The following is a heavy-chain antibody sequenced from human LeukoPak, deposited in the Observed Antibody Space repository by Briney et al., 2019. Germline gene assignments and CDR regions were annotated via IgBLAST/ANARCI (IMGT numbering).Heavy chain of an antibody. CDR1: GYTFTIYG. Sequence: ASVKVSCKPSGYTFTIYGISWVRQAPGQGLEWMGWINPNSGGTNYAQKFQGRVTMTRDTSISTAYMELSRLRSDDTAVYYCARDTSSSSSRGYFDYWGQGTLVTVSS. J-gene: IGHJ4*02. CDR2: INPNSGGT. V-gene: IGHV1-2*02. CDR3: ARDTSSSSSRGYFDY. D-gene: IGHD6-6*01.